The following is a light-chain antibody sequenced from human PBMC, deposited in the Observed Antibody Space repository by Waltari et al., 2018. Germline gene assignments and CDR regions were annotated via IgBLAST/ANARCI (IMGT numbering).Light chain of an antibody. CDR1: QSISTW. CDR2: KSS. Sequence: DIQVTQSPSTLSASVGDRVTITCRASQSISTWLAWYQQKPGKAPKLLIYKSSTLESGVPSRFSGSASGTEFTLTISSLQPDDFVTYYCQQYNSDPYTFGQGTKLEIK. CDR3: QQYNSDPYT. V-gene: IGKV1-5*03. J-gene: IGKJ2*01.